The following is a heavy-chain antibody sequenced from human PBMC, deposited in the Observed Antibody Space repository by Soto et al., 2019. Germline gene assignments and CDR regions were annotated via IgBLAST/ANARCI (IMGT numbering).Heavy chain of an antibody. D-gene: IGHD3-22*01. CDR3: ARGAMSDSSGYYPKYYFDF. CDR2: ISSNSDTT. CDR1: GFTLTTYS. V-gene: IGHV3-48*02. J-gene: IGHJ4*02. Sequence: GGSLRLSCTVSGFTLTTYSMNWVRQAPGKGLEWISYISSNSDTTYYADSVGGRFTMSRDNAKNSLYLQMKRLRDEDTAVYYCARGAMSDSSGYYPKYYFDFWGQGAVVTVSS.